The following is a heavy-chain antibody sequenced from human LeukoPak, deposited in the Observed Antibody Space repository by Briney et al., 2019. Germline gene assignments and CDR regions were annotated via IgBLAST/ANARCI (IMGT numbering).Heavy chain of an antibody. V-gene: IGHV3-15*01. CDR3: TTGQAGSYRRKYYFDY. CDR1: GFTFSNAW. J-gene: IGHJ4*02. D-gene: IGHD1-26*01. CDR2: IKSKTDGGTT. Sequence: GGSLRLSCAASGFTFSNAWMSWVRQAPGKGLEWVGRIKSKTDGGTTDYAAPVKGRFTISRDDSKNTLYLQMNSLKTEDTAVYYCTTGQAGSYRRKYYFDYWGQGTLVTVSS.